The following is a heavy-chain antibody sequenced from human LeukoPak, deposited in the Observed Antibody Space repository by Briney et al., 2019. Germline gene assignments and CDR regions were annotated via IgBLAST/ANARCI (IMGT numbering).Heavy chain of an antibody. Sequence: PGGSLRLSCAASGFTFSSYSMNWVRQAPGKGLEWVSSISSSSSYIYYADSVKGRFTISRDNAKNSLYLQMNSLRAEDTAVYYCAREAPIAAATDYWGQGTLVTVSS. D-gene: IGHD6-13*01. V-gene: IGHV3-21*01. CDR3: AREAPIAAATDY. CDR1: GFTFSSYS. J-gene: IGHJ4*02. CDR2: ISSSSSYI.